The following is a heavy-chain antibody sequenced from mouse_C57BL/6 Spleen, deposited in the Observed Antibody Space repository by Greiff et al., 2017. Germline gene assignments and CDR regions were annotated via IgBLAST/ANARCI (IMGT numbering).Heavy chain of an antibody. J-gene: IGHJ1*03. CDR3: ALYYYGSPTLYFDV. CDR1: GYAFSSSW. Sequence: VKLVESGPELVKPGASVKISCKASGYAFSSSWMNWVKQRPGKGLEWIGRIYPGDGDTNYNGKFKGKATLTADKSSSTAYMQLSSLTTEDSAVYFCALYYYGSPTLYFDVWGTGTTVTVSS. V-gene: IGHV1-82*01. CDR2: IYPGDGDT. D-gene: IGHD1-1*01.